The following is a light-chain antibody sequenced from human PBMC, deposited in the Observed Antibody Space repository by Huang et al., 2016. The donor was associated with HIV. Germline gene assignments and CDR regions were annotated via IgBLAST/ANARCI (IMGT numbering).Light chain of an antibody. CDR3: QQYDNWPLT. J-gene: IGKJ5*01. V-gene: IGKV3-15*01. Sequence: ERVMTKSPATLSVAPGERVTLSCRASHSVSSNLAWYQQKPGQAPRLLIHGASTRAPGIPARCSGSGSGTEFTLAISSLQSEDSGVYFCQQYDNWPLTFGQGTRLEIK. CDR2: GAS. CDR1: HSVSSN.